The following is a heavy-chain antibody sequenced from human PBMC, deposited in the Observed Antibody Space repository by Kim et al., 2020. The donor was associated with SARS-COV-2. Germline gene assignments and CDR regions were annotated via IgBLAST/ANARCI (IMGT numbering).Heavy chain of an antibody. CDR2: ISYSGST. CDR3: ATHDGSGSGVEY. D-gene: IGHD3-10*01. V-gene: IGHV4-39*01. J-gene: IGHJ4*02. CDR1: GGSISSSYYY. Sequence: SETLSLTCSVSGGSISSSYYYWAWIRQPPGKGLEWIGSISYSGSTHYKPSLNRRVSITADTSKNQFSLKLSSMTATDTVSYCCATHDGSGSGVEYLGQG.